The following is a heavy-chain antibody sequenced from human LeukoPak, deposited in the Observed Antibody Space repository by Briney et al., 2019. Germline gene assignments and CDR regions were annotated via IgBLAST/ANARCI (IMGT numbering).Heavy chain of an antibody. CDR2: IWYDGSNK. CDR1: GFTFSSYG. D-gene: IGHD3-10*01. Sequence: GGSLRLSCAASGFTFSSYGMHWVRQAPGKGLEWVAVIWYDGSNKYYADSVKGRFPISRDNSKNTLYLQMNRLRAEDTAVYYCARGPVYYGSGSSHGFDIWGQGTMVTVSS. J-gene: IGHJ3*02. CDR3: ARGPVYYGSGSSHGFDI. V-gene: IGHV3-33*01.